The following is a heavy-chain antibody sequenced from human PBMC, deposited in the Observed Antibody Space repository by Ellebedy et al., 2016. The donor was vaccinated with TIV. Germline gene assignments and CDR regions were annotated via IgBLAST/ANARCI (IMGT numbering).Heavy chain of an antibody. CDR2: INPHNGAT. CDR3: ARGPGVAVAYDY. CDR1: GYTFTGYF. J-gene: IGHJ4*02. V-gene: IGHV1-2*02. D-gene: IGHD6-19*01. Sequence: AASVKVSCKASGYTFTGYFMHWVRQAPGQGLEWMGWINPHNGATKYAQKFQGRVAMTRDTPISTAYVELSRLTSDDTAVYYCARGPGVAVAYDYWGQGTLVTVSS.